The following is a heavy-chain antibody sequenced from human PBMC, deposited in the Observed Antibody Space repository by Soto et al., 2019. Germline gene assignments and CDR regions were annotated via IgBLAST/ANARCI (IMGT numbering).Heavy chain of an antibody. CDR2: INHSGST. CDR3: ARGPLSRRYGDV. CDR1: VVSFSGYY. J-gene: IGHJ6*02. Sequence: SETLSLTCAFYVVSFSGYYWSCIRQPPGKGLEWIGEINHSGSTNYNPSLKSRVTISVDTSKNKFSLKLSSVTAADTAVYYCARGPLSRRYGDVWGQGTTVSVSS. V-gene: IGHV4-34*01. D-gene: IGHD6-13*01.